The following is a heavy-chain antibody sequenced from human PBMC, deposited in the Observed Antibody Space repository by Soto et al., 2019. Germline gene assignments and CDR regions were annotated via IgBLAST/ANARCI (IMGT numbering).Heavy chain of an antibody. D-gene: IGHD4-17*01. CDR2: ISYRGST. J-gene: IGHJ5*02. CDR1: GGSIRSGDYY. CDR3: ARFDDYARFDP. V-gene: IGHV4-31*03. Sequence: PSETLSLTCTVSGGSIRSGDYYWTWIRQHPGKGLEWIGYISYRGSTYYTPSLKSRVTISVDTSKNPFSLKLSSVTAGDTAVYNSARFDDYARFDPWGQGTLVTVS.